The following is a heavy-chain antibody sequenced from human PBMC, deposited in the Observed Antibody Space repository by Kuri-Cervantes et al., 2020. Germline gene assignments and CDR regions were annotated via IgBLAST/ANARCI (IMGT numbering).Heavy chain of an antibody. D-gene: IGHD6-19*01. Sequence: GESLKISCATSGFTFSLYAMSWVRQPPGKGLEWVSTVSGGVANTNYADSVKGRFTISRDNSKNTLYLQMDSLGADDTAVYYCAKSLAGGWYDFWGQGTLVTVSS. CDR3: AKSLAGGWYDF. V-gene: IGHV3-23*01. CDR1: GFTFSLYA. CDR2: VSGGVANT. J-gene: IGHJ4*02.